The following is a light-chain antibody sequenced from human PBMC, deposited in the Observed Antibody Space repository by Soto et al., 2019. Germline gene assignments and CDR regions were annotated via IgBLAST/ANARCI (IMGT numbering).Light chain of an antibody. J-gene: IGLJ1*01. CDR3: CSYGGSSALPYV. CDR1: SSDVGTYNL. V-gene: IGLV2-23*02. CDR2: EVA. Sequence: QSGLAQPASVSGSPERSVTISCTGTSSDVGTYNLVSWYQQHPGKAPKLIIYEVAERPSGVSNRFSGSKFGNTASLTISGLLPEDEADYYCCSYGGSSALPYVFGTGTKVTVL.